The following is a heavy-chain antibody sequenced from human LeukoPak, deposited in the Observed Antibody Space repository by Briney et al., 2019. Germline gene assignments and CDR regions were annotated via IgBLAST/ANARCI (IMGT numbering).Heavy chain of an antibody. V-gene: IGHV1-2*02. D-gene: IGHD3-10*01. J-gene: IGHJ5*02. CDR1: GYTFTGYY. CDR3: ARDLNYYGSGSYYNWFDP. CDR2: INPNSGGT. Sequence: ASVKVSCKASGYTFTGYYMHWVRQAPGQGLEWMGWINPNSGGTNYAQKFQGRVTMTRDTSISTAYMEPSRLRSDDTAVYYCARDLNYYGSGSYYNWFDPWGQGTLVTVSS.